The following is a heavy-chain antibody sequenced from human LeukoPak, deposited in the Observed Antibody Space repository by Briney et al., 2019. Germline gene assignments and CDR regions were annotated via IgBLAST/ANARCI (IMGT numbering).Heavy chain of an antibody. CDR2: FDPEDGET. V-gene: IGHV1-24*01. J-gene: IGHJ4*02. CDR1: GYTLTELS. CDR3: ARDRFRGSCPDY. Sequence: GASVKVSCKVSGYTLTELSMHWVRQAPGKGLEWMGGFDPEDGETIYAQKFQGRVTMTEDTSTDTAYMELSRLRSDDTAVYYCARDRFRGSCPDYWGQGTLVTVSS. D-gene: IGHD2-15*01.